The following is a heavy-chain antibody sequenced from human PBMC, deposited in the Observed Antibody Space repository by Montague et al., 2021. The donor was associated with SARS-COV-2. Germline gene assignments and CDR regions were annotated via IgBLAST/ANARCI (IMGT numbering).Heavy chain of an antibody. D-gene: IGHD2-15*01. Sequence: SETLSLTCTVSGGSISSSNYYWGWIRQPPGKGLEWTGNMYYSGSTYYNPSLKIRVTISIDTSKNQFSLKLSSVTAADTAVYYCARDDIVLQGVTKGMDVWGQGTTVTVSS. V-gene: IGHV4-39*07. J-gene: IGHJ6*02. CDR2: MYYSGST. CDR1: GGSISSSNYY. CDR3: ARDDIVLQGVTKGMDV.